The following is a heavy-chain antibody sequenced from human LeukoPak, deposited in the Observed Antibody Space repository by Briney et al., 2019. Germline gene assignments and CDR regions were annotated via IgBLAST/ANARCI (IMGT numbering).Heavy chain of an antibody. V-gene: IGHV5-51*01. Sequence: GESLKISCKGSGYSFTSYWIGWVRQMPGKGLEWMGIIYPGDSDTRYSPSFQGQVTISADKSISTAYLQWSSLKASDTAMYYCARCGGIAAAGTPLDFDYWGQGTLVTVSS. CDR1: GYSFTSYW. CDR3: ARCGGIAAAGTPLDFDY. CDR2: IYPGDSDT. J-gene: IGHJ4*02. D-gene: IGHD6-13*01.